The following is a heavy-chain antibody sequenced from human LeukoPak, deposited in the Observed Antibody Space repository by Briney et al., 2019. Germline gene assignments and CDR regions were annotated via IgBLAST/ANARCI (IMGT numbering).Heavy chain of an antibody. Sequence: GGSLRLSCAASGFTFSSYAMSWVRQAPGKGLEWVSAISGSGGSTYYADSVKGRFTISRDNSKNTPYLQMNSLRAEDTAVYYCAKDQRGYSGYDQFDYWGQGTLVTVSS. J-gene: IGHJ4*02. CDR2: ISGSGGST. CDR1: GFTFSSYA. D-gene: IGHD5-12*01. CDR3: AKDQRGYSGYDQFDY. V-gene: IGHV3-23*01.